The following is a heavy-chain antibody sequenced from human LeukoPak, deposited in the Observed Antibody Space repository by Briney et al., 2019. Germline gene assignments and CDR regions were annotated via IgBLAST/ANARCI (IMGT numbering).Heavy chain of an antibody. CDR2: ISGSGDNT. D-gene: IGHD1-26*01. J-gene: IGHJ4*02. CDR3: ARDPGVGATMGEADY. V-gene: IGHV3-23*01. Sequence: GGSLRLSCAASGFSFRTYGMSWVRQAPGKRLEWVSGISGSGDNTHNADFVKGRFTISRDNSKNTLYLQMNSLRAEDTAVYYCARDPGVGATMGEADYWGQGTLVTVPS. CDR1: GFSFRTYG.